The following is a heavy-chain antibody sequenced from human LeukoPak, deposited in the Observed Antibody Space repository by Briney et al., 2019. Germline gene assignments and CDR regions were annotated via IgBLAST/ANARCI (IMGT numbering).Heavy chain of an antibody. CDR3: ARSYDSSGYFDY. J-gene: IGHJ4*02. D-gene: IGHD3-22*01. CDR2: INPNSGGT. Sequence: ASVKVSCKASGYTFTGYYMHWVRQAPGQGLEWMGWINPNSGGTNYAQKFQGRVTMTRDTSISTAYMELSRLRSDDTAVYYCARSYDSSGYFDYWGQGTLVTVSS. CDR1: GYTFTGYY. V-gene: IGHV1-2*02.